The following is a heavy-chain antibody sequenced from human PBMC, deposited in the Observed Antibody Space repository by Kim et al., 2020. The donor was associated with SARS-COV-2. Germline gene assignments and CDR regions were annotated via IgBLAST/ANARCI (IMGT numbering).Heavy chain of an antibody. CDR3: ARDRGGIYDAFDI. D-gene: IGHD1-20*01. Sequence: STPSLRGRVTRSVDTSKNQFSLKLSSVTAADTAVYYCARDRGGIYDAFDIWGQGTMVTVSS. V-gene: IGHV4-59*01. J-gene: IGHJ3*02.